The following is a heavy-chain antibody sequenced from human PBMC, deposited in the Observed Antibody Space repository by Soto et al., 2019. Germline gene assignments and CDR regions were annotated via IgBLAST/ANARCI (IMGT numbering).Heavy chain of an antibody. CDR3: ASLPYQLPPLYYGMDV. CDR1: GFTFSSYG. V-gene: IGHV3-33*01. J-gene: IGHJ6*02. CDR2: IWYDGSNK. Sequence: PGESLRLSCAASGFTFSSYGMHWVRQAPGKGLEWVAVIWYDGSNKYYADSVKGRFTISRDNSKNTPYLQMNSLRAEDTAVYYCASLPYQLPPLYYGMDVWGQGTTVTVSS. D-gene: IGHD2-2*01.